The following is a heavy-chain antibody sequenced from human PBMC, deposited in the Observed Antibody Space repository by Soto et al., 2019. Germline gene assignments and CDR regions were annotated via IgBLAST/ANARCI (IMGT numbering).Heavy chain of an antibody. CDR3: ARDRIATAGTFFDY. D-gene: IGHD6-13*01. CDR2: IYTGGST. J-gene: IGHJ4*02. Sequence: QAPAKGLEWVSAIYTGGSTYYAESVKGRFTISRDNSKNTLYLQMNSLRAEDTAVYYCARDRIATAGTFFDYWGQGTLVTVSS. V-gene: IGHV3-66*01.